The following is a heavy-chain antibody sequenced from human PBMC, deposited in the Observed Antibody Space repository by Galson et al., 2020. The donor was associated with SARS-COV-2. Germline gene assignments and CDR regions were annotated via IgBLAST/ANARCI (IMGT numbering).Heavy chain of an antibody. J-gene: IGHJ4*02. CDR3: VRSMALDY. CDR1: GGSISSGNYY. D-gene: IGHD3-10*01. CDR2: IYTSGST. V-gene: IGHV4-61*02. Sequence: SETLSITCIVSGGSISSGNYYWSWIRQPAGKGLEWIGRIYTSGSTNYNPSLTSRVSISLDTSRNQFSLKLSSVTAADTAIYYCVRSMALDYWGQGILVTVSS.